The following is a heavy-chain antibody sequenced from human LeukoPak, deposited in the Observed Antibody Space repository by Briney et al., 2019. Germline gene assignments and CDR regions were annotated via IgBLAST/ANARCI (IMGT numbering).Heavy chain of an antibody. CDR1: GASISSGSYY. Sequence: SETLSLTCTVSGASISSGSYYWGWIRQPPGKGLEGIGTIYYSGSTYYNPSLKSRLTISVDTSRNQFSLRLSSVTAADTAVYYCIRENPQQGSEDYWGQGTLVTVSS. V-gene: IGHV4-39*07. CDR3: IRENPQQGSEDY. D-gene: IGHD3-10*01. J-gene: IGHJ4*02. CDR2: IYYSGST.